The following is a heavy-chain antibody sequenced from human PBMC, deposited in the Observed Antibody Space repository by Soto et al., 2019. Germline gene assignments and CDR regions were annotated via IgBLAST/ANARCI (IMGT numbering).Heavy chain of an antibody. D-gene: IGHD3-16*01. CDR2: ISGSGGRT. V-gene: IGHV3-23*01. CDR3: AKGGYYSLFDI. Sequence: PGGSLRLSCVASGFPFISYAMSWVRQTPGKGLGWVSGISGSGGRTYYADSVKGRFTISRDNSNNTLSLQMHILRVEDTAVYFCAKGGYYSLFDIWGQGTMVTVSS. CDR1: GFPFISYA. J-gene: IGHJ3*02.